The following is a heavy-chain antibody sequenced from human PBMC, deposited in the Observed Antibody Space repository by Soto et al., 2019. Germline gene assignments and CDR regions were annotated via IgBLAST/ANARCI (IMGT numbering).Heavy chain of an antibody. D-gene: IGHD2-2*01. V-gene: IGHV4-39*01. CDR2: IYYSGST. CDR1: GGSISSSSYY. J-gene: IGHJ4*02. Sequence: SETLSLTCTVSGGSISSSSYYWGWIRQPPGKGLEWIGSIYYSGSTYYNPSLKSRVTISVDTSKNQFSLKLSSVTAADTAVYYCASTGYSVVVPAAPNWGQGTLVTVSS. CDR3: ASTGYSVVVPAAPN.